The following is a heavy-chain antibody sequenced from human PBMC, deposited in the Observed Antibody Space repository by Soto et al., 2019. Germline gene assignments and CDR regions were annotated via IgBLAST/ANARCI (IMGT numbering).Heavy chain of an antibody. D-gene: IGHD3-9*01. Sequence: PGESLKISCKGSGYSFTSYWISWVRQMPGKGLEWMGRIDPSDSYTNYSPSFQGHVTISADKSISTAYLQWSSLKASDTAMYYCARPRRVRYFDWSPGFDPWGQGTLVTVSS. CDR1: GYSFTSYW. CDR2: IDPSDSYT. V-gene: IGHV5-10-1*01. J-gene: IGHJ5*02. CDR3: ARPRRVRYFDWSPGFDP.